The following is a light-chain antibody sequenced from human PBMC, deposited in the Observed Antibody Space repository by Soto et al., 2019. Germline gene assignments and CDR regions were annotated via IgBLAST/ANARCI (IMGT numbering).Light chain of an antibody. CDR1: QSISSL. V-gene: IGKV1-5*03. CDR3: QQYKSYPYT. J-gene: IGKJ2*01. CDR2: KAS. Sequence: DIQMTQSPSTLSASIGDRVTITCRASQSISSLLAWYQQKPGKAPNLLIYKASNLESGVPSRFSGSGSGTEFTLTISSLQPDDFATYYCQQYKSYPYTFGQGTKLEVK.